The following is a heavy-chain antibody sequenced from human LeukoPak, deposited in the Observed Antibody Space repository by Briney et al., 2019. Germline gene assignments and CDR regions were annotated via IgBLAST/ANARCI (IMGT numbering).Heavy chain of an antibody. CDR3: AREPVQFGWSDY. Sequence: SETLSLTCTVSGGSISSGDYYWSWVRQPPGKGLEWIGYIYYSGSTYYNPSLKSRVTISVDTSKNQFSLKLSSVTAADTAVYYCAREPVQFGWSDYWGQGTLVTVSS. J-gene: IGHJ4*02. V-gene: IGHV4-30-4*01. CDR2: IYYSGST. D-gene: IGHD6-19*01. CDR1: GGSISSGDYY.